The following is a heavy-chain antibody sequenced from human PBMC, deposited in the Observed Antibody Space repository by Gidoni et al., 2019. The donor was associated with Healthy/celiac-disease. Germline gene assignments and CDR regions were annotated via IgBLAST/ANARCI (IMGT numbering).Heavy chain of an antibody. CDR2: IWYDGSNK. Sequence: QVQLVESGGGVVQPGRSLRLSCAASGFTFSSYGMHWVRQAPGKGLEWVAVIWYDGSNKYYADSVKGRFTISRDNSKNTLYLQMNSLRAEDTAVYYCARDQTAMGTSYFDYWGQGTLVTVSS. CDR1: GFTFSSYG. V-gene: IGHV3-33*01. J-gene: IGHJ4*02. D-gene: IGHD5-18*01. CDR3: ARDQTAMGTSYFDY.